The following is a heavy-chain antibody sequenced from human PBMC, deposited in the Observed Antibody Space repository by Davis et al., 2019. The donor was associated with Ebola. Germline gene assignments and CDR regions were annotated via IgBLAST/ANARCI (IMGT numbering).Heavy chain of an antibody. D-gene: IGHD1-26*01. CDR2: VGLSADP. CDR3: AKDTSNVGFDV. CDR1: GFIFSSYV. V-gene: IGHV3-23*01. J-gene: IGHJ3*01. Sequence: GGSLRLSCAASGFIFSSYVMSWVRQAPGKGLEWVSTVGLSADPYYADYVKGRFTISRDNSKNTLYLQMNSLRVEDTAIYYCAKDTSNVGFDVWGPGTMVTFSS.